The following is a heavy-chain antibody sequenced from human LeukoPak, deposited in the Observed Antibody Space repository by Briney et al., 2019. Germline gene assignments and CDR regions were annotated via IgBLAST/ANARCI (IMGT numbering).Heavy chain of an antibody. CDR2: IKQDGSEK. V-gene: IGHV3-7*01. J-gene: IGHJ6*02. CDR1: AFTFNSYW. D-gene: IGHD3-22*01. CDR3: ARDTTSGYYDSSGYSLYYYYGMDV. Sequence: GGSLRLSCAASAFTFNSYWMSWVRQAPGKGLVWVANIKQDGSEKYYVDSVKGRFTISRDNAKNSLYLQMNSLRAEDTAVYYCARDTTSGYYDSSGYSLYYYYGMDVWGQGTTVTVSS.